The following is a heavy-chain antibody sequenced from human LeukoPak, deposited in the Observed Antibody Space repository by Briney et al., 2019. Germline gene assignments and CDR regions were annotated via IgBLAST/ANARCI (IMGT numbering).Heavy chain of an antibody. J-gene: IGHJ4*02. CDR3: ARGVTDYGPLWIDY. CDR2: IYYSGST. D-gene: IGHD4-17*01. Sequence: SETLSLTCTVSGGSISSGDYYWSWIRQPPGKGLEWIGYIYYSGSTYYNPSLKSRVTISVDTSKNQFSLKPSSVTAADTAVYYCARGVTDYGPLWIDYWGQGTLVTVSS. CDR1: GGSISSGDYY. V-gene: IGHV4-30-4*01.